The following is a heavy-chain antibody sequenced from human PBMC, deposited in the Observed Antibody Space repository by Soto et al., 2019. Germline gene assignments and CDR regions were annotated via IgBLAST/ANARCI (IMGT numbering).Heavy chain of an antibody. J-gene: IGHJ6*03. CDR3: ARDSLYYDILDWAHSILYYYYYYMDV. D-gene: IGHD3-9*01. CDR1: GFTFSSYW. Sequence: EVQLVESGGGLVQPGGSLRLSCAASGFTFSSYWMSWVRQAPGKGLEWVANIKQDGSEKYYVDSVKGRFTISRDNAKNSLYLQMNSLRAEDTAVYYCARDSLYYDILDWAHSILYYYYYYMDVWGKGTTVTVSS. V-gene: IGHV3-7*01. CDR2: IKQDGSEK.